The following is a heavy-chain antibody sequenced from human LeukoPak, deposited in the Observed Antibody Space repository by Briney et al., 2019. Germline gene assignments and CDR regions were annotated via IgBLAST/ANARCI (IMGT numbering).Heavy chain of an antibody. CDR2: ISGSGGST. Sequence: PGGSLRLSCAASGCTFSNCAMSWVRQAPGKGLEWVSAISGSGGSTYYAGSVKGRFTISRDNSKNTLSLQMNSLRADDTAIYYCAKGTYSSSPRDYWGQGTLVTVSS. J-gene: IGHJ4*02. CDR1: GCTFSNCA. CDR3: AKGTYSSSPRDY. V-gene: IGHV3-23*01. D-gene: IGHD6-6*01.